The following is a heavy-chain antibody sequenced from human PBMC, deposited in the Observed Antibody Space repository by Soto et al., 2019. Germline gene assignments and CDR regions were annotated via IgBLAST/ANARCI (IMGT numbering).Heavy chain of an antibody. CDR2: IYYSGST. Sequence: PSETLSLTCTVSGGSISSYYWSWIRQPPGKGLEWIGYIYYSGSTNYNPSLKSRVTISVDTSKNQFSLKLSSVTAADTAVYYCARAFGVAPFDPWGQGTLVTVSS. V-gene: IGHV4-59*01. CDR3: ARAFGVAPFDP. D-gene: IGHD3-3*01. J-gene: IGHJ5*02. CDR1: GGSISSYY.